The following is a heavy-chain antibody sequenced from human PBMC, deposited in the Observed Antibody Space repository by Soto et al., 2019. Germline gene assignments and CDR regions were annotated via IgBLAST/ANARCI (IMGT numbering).Heavy chain of an antibody. CDR2: ISNYNSDT. CDR3: ARGDSTGSPTGWFDP. Sequence: QVQLVQSGAEVKKPGASVQVSCKASGYTFTRYSINWVRQAPGQGLEWVGWISNYNSDTKYAQKFQGRVTLTTDTSTTTTYMDLRSLTSDDTAVYFCARGDSTGSPTGWFDPWGQGTLVTVSS. J-gene: IGHJ5*02. V-gene: IGHV1-18*04. D-gene: IGHD6-19*01. CDR1: GYTFTRYS.